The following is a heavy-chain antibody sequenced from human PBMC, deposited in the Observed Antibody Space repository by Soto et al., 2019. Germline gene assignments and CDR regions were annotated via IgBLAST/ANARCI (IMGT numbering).Heavy chain of an antibody. J-gene: IGHJ6*02. V-gene: IGHV4-4*07. CDR2: IYTSGST. D-gene: IGHD6-19*01. Sequence: QVQLQESGPGLVKPSETLSLTCTVSGGSISSYYWSWIRQPAGKGLEWIGRIYTSGSTNYNPSLKSRVTMSVDTSKNQFSLKLSSVTAADTAVYYCARSIAVAGHYYYYGMDVWGQGTTVTVSS. CDR1: GGSISSYY. CDR3: ARSIAVAGHYYYYGMDV.